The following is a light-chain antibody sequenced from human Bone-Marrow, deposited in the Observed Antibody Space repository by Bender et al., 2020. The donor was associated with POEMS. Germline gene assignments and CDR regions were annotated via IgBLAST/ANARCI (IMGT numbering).Light chain of an antibody. CDR3: QSYAGDDVWV. Sequence: QSALTQPASVSGSPGQSITISCTGTSSDVGAYDYICWYQQLPGKAPKLFIYDVSHRPSGVSDRFSGSKSGTTASLTISGLRPEDESLYYCQSYAGDDVWVFGGGTQLTVL. J-gene: IGLJ3*02. V-gene: IGLV2-14*03. CDR1: SSDVGAYDY. CDR2: DVS.